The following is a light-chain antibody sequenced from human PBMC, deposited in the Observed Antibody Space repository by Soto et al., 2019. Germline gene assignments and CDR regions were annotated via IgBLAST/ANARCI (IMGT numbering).Light chain of an antibody. Sequence: EIVMTQSPSTLSASPGERATLSCRASQSVSTNLAWYQHKPGQPPRLFIYHASIRATGIPDRFSGSGSGTEFTLTISSLQSEDFAVYYCQQYNNWPPITFGQGTRLEIK. CDR1: QSVSTN. J-gene: IGKJ5*01. CDR2: HAS. V-gene: IGKV3-15*01. CDR3: QQYNNWPPIT.